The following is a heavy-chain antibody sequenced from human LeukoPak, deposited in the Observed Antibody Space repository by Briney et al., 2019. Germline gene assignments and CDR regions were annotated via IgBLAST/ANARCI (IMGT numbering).Heavy chain of an antibody. V-gene: IGHV4-59*08. J-gene: IGHJ4*02. CDR1: GGSISSYY. Sequence: SETLSLTCTVSGGSISSYYWSWIRQPPGEGLEWIGYIYYGGSTNYNPSLKSRLTISLDASKNQFSLKLSSVTAADTAVYYCARHVMLWLPDYWGQGTLVTVSS. CDR2: IYYGGST. D-gene: IGHD5-18*01. CDR3: ARHVMLWLPDY.